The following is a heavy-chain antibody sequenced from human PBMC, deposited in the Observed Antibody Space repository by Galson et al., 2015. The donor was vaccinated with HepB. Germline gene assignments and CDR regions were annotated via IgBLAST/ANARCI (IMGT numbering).Heavy chain of an antibody. CDR3: ARGDRIRGVFQFFDY. V-gene: IGHV7-4-1*02. D-gene: IGHD3-10*01. J-gene: IGHJ4*02. Sequence: SCKASGYTFTTYGLNWLRQAPGQGLEWMGWINTYTGNPTYAQGFTGRFVFSLDTSVSTAYLQITSLKAEDTAVYYCARGDRIRGVFQFFDYWGQGTLVTVSS. CDR2: INTYTGNP. CDR1: GYTFTTYG.